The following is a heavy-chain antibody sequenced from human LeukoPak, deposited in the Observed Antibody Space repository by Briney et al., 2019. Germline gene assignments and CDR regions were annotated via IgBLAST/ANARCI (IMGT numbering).Heavy chain of an antibody. J-gene: IGHJ4*02. D-gene: IGHD4-17*01. CDR3: AKHQDSYGDSLFDS. CDR2: INPTGANT. V-gene: IGHV3-23*01. CDR1: GFTFSNYA. Sequence: GGSLRLSCAASGFTFSNYAVNWVRQAPGKGLEWVSAINPTGANTYYADSVKGRFTISRDNYKDTMYLQMSSLRVDDTAVYYCAKHQDSYGDSLFDSWGQGTLVTVSS.